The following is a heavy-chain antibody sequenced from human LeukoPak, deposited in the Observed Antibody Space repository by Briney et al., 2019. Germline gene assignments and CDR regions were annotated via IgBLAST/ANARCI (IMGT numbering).Heavy chain of an antibody. Sequence: GRSLRLSCAASGFTFDDYAMHWVRQAPGKGLEGGSGISWNSGSIGYADSVKGRFTISRDNAKNSPYLQMNSLRAEDTAVYYCAKEGAIGGPYFDYWGQGTLVTVSS. J-gene: IGHJ4*02. CDR2: ISWNSGSI. CDR1: GFTFDDYA. CDR3: AKEGAIGGPYFDY. D-gene: IGHD2-15*01. V-gene: IGHV3-9*01.